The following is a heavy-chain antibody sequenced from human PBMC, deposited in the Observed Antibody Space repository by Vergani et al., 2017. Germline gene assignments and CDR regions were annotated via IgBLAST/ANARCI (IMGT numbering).Heavy chain of an antibody. Sequence: QVQLVQSGAEVKKPGSSVKVSCKSSGGTFSNHVLAWVRQAPGQGLEWMGGILPLFGTPTYAQRFQGRVTITADESTTTAYMELTSLTSEDSAIYYCARDGGALGDYWGQGTLVTVSS. D-gene: IGHD3-16*01. CDR3: ARDGGALGDY. CDR1: GGTFSNHV. J-gene: IGHJ4*02. V-gene: IGHV1-69*01. CDR2: ILPLFGTP.